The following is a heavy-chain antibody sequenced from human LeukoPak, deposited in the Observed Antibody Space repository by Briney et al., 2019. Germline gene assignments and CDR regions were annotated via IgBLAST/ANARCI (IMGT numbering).Heavy chain of an antibody. CDR3: ARDPSVQH. J-gene: IGHJ1*01. CDR2: IYSGGRT. CDR1: GFTVSSNY. V-gene: IGHV3-66*01. Sequence: PGRSLRLSCAASGFTVSSNYMSWVRQAPGKGLEWVSVIYSGGRTYYADSVKGRFIISRDNSKNTVYLQMNSLRAEDTAVYYCARDPSVQHWGQGTLVTVSS.